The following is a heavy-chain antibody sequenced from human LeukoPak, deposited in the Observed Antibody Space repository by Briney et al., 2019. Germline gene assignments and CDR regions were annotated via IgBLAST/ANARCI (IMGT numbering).Heavy chain of an antibody. CDR3: ARSTNYDASGSYYFDS. D-gene: IGHD3-10*01. CDR1: GGSFSGYY. CDR2: INHSGST. J-gene: IGHJ4*02. V-gene: IGHV4-34*01. Sequence: SETLSLTCAVYGGSFSGYYWSWIRQPPGKGLEWIGEINHSGSTNYNPSLKSRVTISVDTSKNQISLKLDSVTASDTAVYFCARSTNYDASGSYYFDSWGQGILVTVTS.